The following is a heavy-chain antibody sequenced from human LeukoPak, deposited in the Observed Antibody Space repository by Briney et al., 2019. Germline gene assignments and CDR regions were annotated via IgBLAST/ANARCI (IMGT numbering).Heavy chain of an antibody. CDR3: ARGYDFWSGYTFPYYFDY. V-gene: IGHV1-2*02. CDR1: GYTFTGYY. J-gene: IGHJ4*02. CDR2: INPNSGGT. Sequence: ASVMVSCKASGYTFTGYYMHWVRQAPGQGLEWMGWINPNSGGTNYAQKFQGRVTMTRDTSISTAYMELSRLRSDDTAVYYCARGYDFWSGYTFPYYFDYWGQGTLVTVSS. D-gene: IGHD3-3*01.